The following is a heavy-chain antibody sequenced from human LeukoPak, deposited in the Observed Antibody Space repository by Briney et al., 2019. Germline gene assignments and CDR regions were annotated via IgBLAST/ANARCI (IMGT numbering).Heavy chain of an antibody. V-gene: IGHV4-59*01. CDR2: IYYSGST. D-gene: IGHD2-15*01. J-gene: IGHJ4*02. Sequence: SETLSLTCTVSGGSISSYYWSWIRQPPGKGLEWIGYIYYSGSTNYNPSLKSRVTISVDTSKNQFSLKLSSVTAADTAVYYCARPRYCSGGSCPIFDYWGQGTLVTVSS. CDR1: GGSISSYY. CDR3: ARPRYCSGGSCPIFDY.